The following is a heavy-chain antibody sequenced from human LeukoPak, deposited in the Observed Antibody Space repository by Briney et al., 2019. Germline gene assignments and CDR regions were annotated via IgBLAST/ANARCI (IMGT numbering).Heavy chain of an antibody. V-gene: IGHV1-8*01. CDR2: MNPNSGNT. J-gene: IGHJ4*02. D-gene: IGHD5-18*01. CDR1: VDTFNVYG. CDR3: ERGAYRYGSITPPDY. Sequence: ASVKVSCKASVDTFNVYGMNGGRQATGQGLEWMGWMNPNSGNTGYAQKFQGRVTMTRNTSISTAYMELSRLRSEDAAVSYCERGAYRYGSITPPDYWGQGTLVTVSS.